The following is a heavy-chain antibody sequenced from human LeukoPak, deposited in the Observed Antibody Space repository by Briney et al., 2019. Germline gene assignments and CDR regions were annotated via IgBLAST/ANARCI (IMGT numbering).Heavy chain of an antibody. J-gene: IGHJ3*02. D-gene: IGHD2-21*01. CDR2: IYYSGST. CDR3: ARQSTEVIIDVFDI. V-gene: IGHV4-39*01. CDR1: GGSISSSNYY. Sequence: SETLSLTCSVSGGSISSSNYYWGWIRQPPGKGLEWIGSIYYSGSTYYSPSLQSRVTISVDRSKNQFSLRLSSVTAADTAVYYCARQSTEVIIDVFDIWGPGTMVTVSS.